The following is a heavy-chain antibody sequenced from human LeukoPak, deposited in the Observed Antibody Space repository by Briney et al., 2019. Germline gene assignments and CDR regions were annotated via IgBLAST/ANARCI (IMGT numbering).Heavy chain of an antibody. CDR3: AGGSRGYQEAFDY. CDR2: LYSSGST. D-gene: IGHD3-22*01. J-gene: IGHJ4*02. CDR1: GDSVSSSYF. V-gene: IGHV4-39*06. Sequence: SETLSLTCAVSGDSVSSSYFWGWIRQPPGKGLEWIGSLYSSGSTYSNPSLKSRFTISLDNSKNQFVLKLTSVTAADTAVYYCAGGSRGYQEAFDYWGQGTLVPVSS.